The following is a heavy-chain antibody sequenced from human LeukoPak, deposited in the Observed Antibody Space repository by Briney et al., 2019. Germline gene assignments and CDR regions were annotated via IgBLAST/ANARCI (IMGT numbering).Heavy chain of an antibody. Sequence: GGSLRLSCAASGFTFSSYAMHWVRQAPGKGLEWVAVISYDGSNKYYADSVKGRFTISRDNSKNTLYLQMNSLRAEDTAVYYCARVGPNYYYYYGMDVWGQGTTDTVSS. CDR1: GFTFSSYA. V-gene: IGHV3-30-3*01. CDR2: ISYDGSNK. D-gene: IGHD3/OR15-3a*01. J-gene: IGHJ6*02. CDR3: ARVGPNYYYYYGMDV.